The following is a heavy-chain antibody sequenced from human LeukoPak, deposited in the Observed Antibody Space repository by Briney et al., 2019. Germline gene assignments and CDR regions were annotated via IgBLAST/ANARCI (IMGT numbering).Heavy chain of an antibody. Sequence: GGSLRLSCAASGFTFSGSAMHWVRQASGKGLEWVGRIRSKANSYATAYAASVKGRFTISRDDSKNTAYLQMNSLKTEDTAVYYCTRLGMNWNYNWFDPWGQGTLVTVSS. J-gene: IGHJ5*02. CDR2: IRSKANSYAT. D-gene: IGHD1-7*01. CDR3: TRLGMNWNYNWFDP. CDR1: GFTFSGSA. V-gene: IGHV3-73*01.